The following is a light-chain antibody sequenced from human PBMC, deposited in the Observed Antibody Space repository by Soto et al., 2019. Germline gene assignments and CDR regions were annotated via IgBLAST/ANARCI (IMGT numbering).Light chain of an antibody. V-gene: IGLV1-51*02. CDR3: GTWDNSLSAVV. Sequence: QSVLTQPPSVSAAPGQRVSISCSGSSYNIGNNSVSWYQQLPGTAPKLLIYENNKRPSGIPDRFSGSKSGTSATLGITGLQTGDEADYYCGTWDNSLSAVVFGGGTKLTVL. CDR1: SYNIGNNS. CDR2: ENN. J-gene: IGLJ2*01.